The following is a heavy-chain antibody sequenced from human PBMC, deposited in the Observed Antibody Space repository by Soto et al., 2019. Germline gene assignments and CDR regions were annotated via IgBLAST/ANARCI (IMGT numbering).Heavy chain of an antibody. Sequence: GASVKVSCKASGYTFTSYAMHWVRQAPGQRLEWMGWINAGNGNTKYSQKFQGRVTITRDTSASTAYMELSSLRSDDTAVYYCARDADFWSGPDYWGQGTLVTVS. CDR2: INAGNGNT. CDR1: GYTFTSYA. J-gene: IGHJ4*02. CDR3: ARDADFWSGPDY. V-gene: IGHV1-3*01. D-gene: IGHD3-3*01.